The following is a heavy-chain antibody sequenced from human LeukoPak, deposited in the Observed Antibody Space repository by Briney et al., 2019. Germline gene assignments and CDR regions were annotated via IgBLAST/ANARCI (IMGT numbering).Heavy chain of an antibody. D-gene: IGHD4-11*01. J-gene: IGHJ6*03. V-gene: IGHV3-66*02. CDR2: IYSGGST. Sequence: GGSLRLSCAASGFTVSSNYMGWVRQAPGKGLEWVSVIYSGGSTYYADSVKGRYTISRDNSKNTLYLQMNSLRAEDTPMYYCARIDYTDYYYMDVWCKGTTVTVSS. CDR3: ARIDYTDYYYMDV. CDR1: GFTVSSNY.